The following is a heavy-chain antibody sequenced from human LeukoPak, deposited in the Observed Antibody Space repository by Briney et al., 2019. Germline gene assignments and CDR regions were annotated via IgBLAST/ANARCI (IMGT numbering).Heavy chain of an antibody. CDR1: GFTFSSYA. Sequence: GGSLRLSCAASGFTFSSYAMNWVRQVPGKGLEWVSSISGSGSSTFYAGSVKGRFTISRDNSENTLWLQLDSLRADDTAVYYCAKDQCSSTSCYLFDFWGQGALVTVSS. CDR2: ISGSGSST. J-gene: IGHJ4*02. D-gene: IGHD2-2*01. CDR3: AKDQCSSTSCYLFDF. V-gene: IGHV3-23*01.